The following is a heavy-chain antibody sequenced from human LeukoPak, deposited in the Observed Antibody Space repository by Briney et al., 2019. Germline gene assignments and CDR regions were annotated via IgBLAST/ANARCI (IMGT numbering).Heavy chain of an antibody. Sequence: VKVSCKASGYTFTSYGISWVRQAPGQGLEWMGWISAYNGNTNYAQKLQGRVTMTTDTSTSTAYMELRSLRSDDTAVYYCALSEQWLGYNEDAFDIWGQGTMVTVSS. J-gene: IGHJ3*02. D-gene: IGHD6-19*01. CDR1: GYTFTSYG. V-gene: IGHV1-18*01. CDR3: ALSEQWLGYNEDAFDI. CDR2: ISAYNGNT.